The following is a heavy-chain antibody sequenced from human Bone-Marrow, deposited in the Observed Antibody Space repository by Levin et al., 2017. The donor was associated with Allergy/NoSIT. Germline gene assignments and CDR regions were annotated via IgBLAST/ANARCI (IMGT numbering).Heavy chain of an antibody. CDR3: ARVLQYYYYYMDV. D-gene: IGHD5-24*01. CDR1: GVSITSGNYY. J-gene: IGHJ6*03. CDR2: IYTSGNT. Sequence: LSQTLSLTCTVSGVSITSGNYYWSWIRQPAGKGLEWIWHIYTSGNTNYNPSLKSRVTISVDTSKNQFSLKLRSVTAADTAVYYCARVLQYYYYYMDVWGKGTTVTVSS. V-gene: IGHV4-61*09.